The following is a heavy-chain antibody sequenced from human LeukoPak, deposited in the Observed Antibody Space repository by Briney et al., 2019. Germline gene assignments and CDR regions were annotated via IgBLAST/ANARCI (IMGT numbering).Heavy chain of an antibody. CDR1: GFSLTTSGVG. D-gene: IGHD3-22*01. J-gene: IGHJ4*02. V-gene: IGHV2-5*02. Sequence: SGPTLVKPTQTLTLTCTLSGFSLTTSGVGVGWIRQPPGRALEWLALIYWDDDRRYSPSLKSTLTITKDTSKNQVVLTMTNMDPVDTATYFCAHRKNYYDSSVFDNWGQGTLVTVSS. CDR3: AHRKNYYDSSVFDN. CDR2: IYWDDDR.